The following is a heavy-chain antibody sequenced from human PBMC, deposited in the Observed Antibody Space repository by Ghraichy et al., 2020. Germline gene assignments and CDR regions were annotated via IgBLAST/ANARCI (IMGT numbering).Heavy chain of an antibody. CDR2: IYYSGST. V-gene: IGHV4-39*01. CDR3: ARHKMGRQQLVRYYYYYMDV. J-gene: IGHJ6*03. Sequence: GSLSLTCTVSGGSISSSSYYWGWIRQPPGKGLEWIGSIYYSGSTYYNPSLKSRVTISVDTSKNQFSLKLSSVTAADTAVYYCARHKMGRQQLVRYYYYYMDVWGKGTTVTVSS. CDR1: GGSISSSSYY. D-gene: IGHD6-13*01.